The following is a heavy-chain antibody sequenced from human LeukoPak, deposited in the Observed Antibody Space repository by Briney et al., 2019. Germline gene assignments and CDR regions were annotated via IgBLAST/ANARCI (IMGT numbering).Heavy chain of an antibody. CDR2: ISGSGGST. CDR3: AKDPNWGVALYYFDY. D-gene: IGHD7-27*01. V-gene: IGHV3-23*01. Sequence: GGSLRLSCAASGFTFSNYAMNWVRQAPGKGLEWVSAISGSGGSTYYADSVKGRFTISRDNSKNTLYLQMNSLRAEDTAVYYCAKDPNWGVALYYFDYWGQGTLVTVSS. CDR1: GFTFSNYA. J-gene: IGHJ4*02.